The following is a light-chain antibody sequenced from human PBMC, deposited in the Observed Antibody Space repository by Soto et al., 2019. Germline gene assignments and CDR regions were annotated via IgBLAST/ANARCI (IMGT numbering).Light chain of an antibody. Sequence: EIVMTQSPATLSVSPGERATLSCRASQSVSSSSLAWYQQKRGQAPRLLIHGASSRATGIPDRFSGSGSGTDFTLTISRLEPEDFAVYYCQQYGGSPRTCGQGTKVDIK. J-gene: IGKJ1*01. CDR3: QQYGGSPRT. CDR2: GAS. CDR1: QSVSSSS. V-gene: IGKV3-20*01.